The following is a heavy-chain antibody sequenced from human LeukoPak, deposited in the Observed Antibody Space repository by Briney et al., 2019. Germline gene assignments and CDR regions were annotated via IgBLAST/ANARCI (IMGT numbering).Heavy chain of an antibody. D-gene: IGHD6-19*01. CDR3: ARQGSVGLADAFDI. CDR1: DGSLSTYY. CDR2: IYYSGST. V-gene: IGHV4-59*08. J-gene: IGHJ3*02. Sequence: SETLSLTCTVSDGSLSTYYWSWIRQPPGKELEWIGYIYYSGSTNYNPSLKSRVTISLDTSNNQFSLKLSSVTAADTAVYYCARQGSVGLADAFDIWGQGTMVTVSS.